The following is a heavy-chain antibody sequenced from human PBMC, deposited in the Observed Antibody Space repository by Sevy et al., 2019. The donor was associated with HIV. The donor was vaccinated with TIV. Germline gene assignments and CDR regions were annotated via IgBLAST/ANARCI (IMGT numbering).Heavy chain of an antibody. Sequence: SDTLSLTCTVSGGSVSSGSYYWSWIRQPPGKGLEWIGYIYYSGSTNYNPSLKSRVTISVDTSKNQFSLKLSSVTAADTAVYYCARASSGYYYFYYYGMDVWGQGTTVTVSS. V-gene: IGHV4-61*01. J-gene: IGHJ6*02. CDR1: GGSVSSGSYY. D-gene: IGHD3-22*01. CDR2: IYYSGST. CDR3: ARASSGYYYFYYYGMDV.